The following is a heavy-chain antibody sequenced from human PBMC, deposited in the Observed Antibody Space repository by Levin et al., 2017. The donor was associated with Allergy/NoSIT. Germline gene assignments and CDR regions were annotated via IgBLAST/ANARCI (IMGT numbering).Heavy chain of an antibody. D-gene: IGHD2-21*02. CDR2: INPSGGST. Sequence: ASVKVSCKASGYTFTSYYMHWVRQAPGQGLEWMGIINPSGGSTSYAQKFQGRVTMTRDTSTSTVYMELSSLRSEDTAVYYCARDLFRMVVTASTDNWFDPWGQGTLVTVSS. CDR1: GYTFTSYY. J-gene: IGHJ5*02. CDR3: ARDLFRMVVTASTDNWFDP. V-gene: IGHV1-46*01.